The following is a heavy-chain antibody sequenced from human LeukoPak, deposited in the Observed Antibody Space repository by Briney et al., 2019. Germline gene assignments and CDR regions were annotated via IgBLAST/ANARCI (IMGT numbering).Heavy chain of an antibody. J-gene: IGHJ4*02. V-gene: IGHV4-59*01. CDR2: IYYSGST. CDR3: ARDSLYYYDSSGPSRAFDY. D-gene: IGHD3-22*01. CDR1: GGSISSYY. Sequence: PSETLSLTCTVSGGSISSYYWSWIRQPPGKGLEWIGYIYYSGSTNYNPSLKSRVTISVDTSKNQFSLKLNSVTAADTAVYYCARDSLYYYDSSGPSRAFDYWGQGTLVTVSS.